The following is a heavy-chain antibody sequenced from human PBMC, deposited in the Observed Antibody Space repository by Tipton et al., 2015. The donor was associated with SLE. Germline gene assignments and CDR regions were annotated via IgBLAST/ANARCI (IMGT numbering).Heavy chain of an antibody. V-gene: IGHV4-59*08. D-gene: IGHD1-26*01. Sequence: LRLSCTVSGDSISTYYWSWIRQPPGKGLEWIGYIYYSGSTNYKSSLKSRVTISVDTSKNQFSLKLSSVTAADTAVYYCARHEWLVGATKENYFDYWGQGTLVTVSS. J-gene: IGHJ4*02. CDR3: ARHEWLVGATKENYFDY. CDR1: GDSISTYY. CDR2: IYYSGST.